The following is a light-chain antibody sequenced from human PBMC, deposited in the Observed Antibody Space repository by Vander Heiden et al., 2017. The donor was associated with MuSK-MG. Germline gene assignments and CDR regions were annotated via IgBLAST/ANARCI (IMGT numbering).Light chain of an antibody. CDR3: QAWDSTTKV. J-gene: IGLJ3*02. CDR2: ADN. V-gene: IGLV3-1*01. Sequence: SYEVTQPHSVTVPAGQTVVIKCTGQNLGTKFACWYQQKAGQSPVVVIYADNERPSGIPERFSGSNSGNTATLTISGTQAVDEADYYCQAWDSTTKVFGGGTKLTVL. CDR1: NLGTKF.